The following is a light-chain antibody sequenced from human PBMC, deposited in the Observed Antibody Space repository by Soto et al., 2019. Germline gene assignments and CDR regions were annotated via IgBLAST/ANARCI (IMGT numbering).Light chain of an antibody. CDR1: QSVSSY. CDR2: DAS. J-gene: IGKJ5*01. Sequence: EIVLTQSPATLSLSPGERATLSCRASQSVSSYLLWYQRKPGQAPRLLIYDASNRASGTPARFSGSGSETDFTLTISSLEPEDFAVYYCQHRMNWPLTFGQGTRLEIK. CDR3: QHRMNWPLT. V-gene: IGKV3-11*01.